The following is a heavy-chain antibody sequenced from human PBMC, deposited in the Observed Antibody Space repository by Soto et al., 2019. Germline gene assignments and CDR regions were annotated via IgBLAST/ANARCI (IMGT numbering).Heavy chain of an antibody. CDR2: IIPIFGTA. J-gene: IGHJ4*02. D-gene: IGHD3-10*01. CDR3: ASEDYYGSGSYAQGDY. CDR1: GGTFSSYA. Sequence: QVQLVQSGAEVKKPGSSVKVSCKASGGTFSSYAISWVRQAPGQGLEWMGGIIPIFGTANYAQKFQGRVTITADESTSTAYMELSSLRSEDTAVYYCASEDYYGSGSYAQGDYWGQGTLVTVSS. V-gene: IGHV1-69*01.